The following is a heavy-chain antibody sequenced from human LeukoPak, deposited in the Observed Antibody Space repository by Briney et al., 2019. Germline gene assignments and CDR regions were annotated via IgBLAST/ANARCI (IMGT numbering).Heavy chain of an antibody. Sequence: PGGSLRLSCAASGITFSSYAMSWVRQAPGKGLEWVSAISGSGGSTYYADSVKGRFTISRDNSKNTLYLQMNSLRAEDTAVYYCAKVVTMVRWIFDYWGQGTLVTVSS. J-gene: IGHJ4*02. V-gene: IGHV3-23*01. D-gene: IGHD3-10*01. CDR1: GITFSSYA. CDR2: ISGSGGST. CDR3: AKVVTMVRWIFDY.